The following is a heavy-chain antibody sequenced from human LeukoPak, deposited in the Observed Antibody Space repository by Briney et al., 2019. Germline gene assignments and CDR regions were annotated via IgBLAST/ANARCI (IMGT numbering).Heavy chain of an antibody. J-gene: IGHJ4*02. D-gene: IGHD4-11*01. CDR1: GGSITSSSYY. V-gene: IGHV4-39*01. CDR2: IYYSGST. CDR3: AGHIPYSNYFSY. Sequence: PSETLSLTCTVSGGSITSSSYYWGWIRQPPGKGLEWIASIYYSGSTYYNPSLKSRVTISVDTSKNQFSLKLSSVTAADTAVYYCAGHIPYSNYFSYWGQGTLVTVSS.